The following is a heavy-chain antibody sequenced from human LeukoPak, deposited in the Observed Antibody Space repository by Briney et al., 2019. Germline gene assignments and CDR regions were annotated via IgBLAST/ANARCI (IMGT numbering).Heavy chain of an antibody. CDR3: ARDVAAAGTFGDY. J-gene: IGHJ4*02. CDR2: LNPDGGST. Sequence: ASVKLSCKASGYIFSRYYMHWVRQAPGQGLEWMGILNPDGGSTGYSQRFQDRITMTMDTYTNSFYMELRSLTPDDTAVYYCARDVAAAGTFGDYWGQGTLVTVSS. CDR1: GYIFSRYY. V-gene: IGHV1-46*01. D-gene: IGHD6-13*01.